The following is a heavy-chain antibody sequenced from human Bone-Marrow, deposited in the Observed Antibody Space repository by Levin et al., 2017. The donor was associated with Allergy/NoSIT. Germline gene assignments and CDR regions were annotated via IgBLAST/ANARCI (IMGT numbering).Heavy chain of an antibody. J-gene: IGHJ4*02. CDR2: ISSSSTYI. D-gene: IGHD5-18*01. Sequence: TSGGSLRLSCAASGFIFSSYTMNWVRQAPGKGLEWVASISSSSTYINYADAVRGRFSISRDNTKNSLYLQMHSLRAGDTGVYYCVRDYMLGIQYCWGQGTLVTVSS. CDR3: VRDYMLGIQYC. V-gene: IGHV3-21*01. CDR1: GFIFSSYT.